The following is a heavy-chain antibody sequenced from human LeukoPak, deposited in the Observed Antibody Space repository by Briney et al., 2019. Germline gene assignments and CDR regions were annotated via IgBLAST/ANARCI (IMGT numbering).Heavy chain of an antibody. D-gene: IGHD3-10*01. V-gene: IGHV4-61*02. CDR3: AREGYYYGSGSQNNWFDP. Sequence: SQTLSLTCTVSGGSISSGSYYWSWIRQPAGKGLEWIGRIYTSGSTNYNPSLKSRVTMSVDTSKNQFSLKLSSVTAADTAVYYCAREGYYYGSGSQNNWFDPWGQGTLVTVSS. J-gene: IGHJ5*02. CDR2: IYTSGST. CDR1: GGSISSGSYY.